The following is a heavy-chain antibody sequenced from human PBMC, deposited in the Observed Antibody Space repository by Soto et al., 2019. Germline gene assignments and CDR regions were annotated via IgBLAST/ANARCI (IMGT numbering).Heavy chain of an antibody. CDR2: LSGSGRAT. J-gene: IGHJ4*02. CDR1: GFNFVSYA. D-gene: IGHD3-3*01. Sequence: PGRSLRLSCAASGFNFVSYAMSWVLQAPGNGLEWVSTLSGSGRATYYTDSVKGRFTISRDNSKNSLYLQMNSLGAEDTAVYYCAKGDSYYDLRLDYWGQGILVTVSS. V-gene: IGHV3-23*01. CDR3: AKGDSYYDLRLDY.